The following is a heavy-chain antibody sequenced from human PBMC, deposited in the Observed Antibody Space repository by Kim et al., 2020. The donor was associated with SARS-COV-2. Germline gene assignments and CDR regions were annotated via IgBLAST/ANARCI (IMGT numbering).Heavy chain of an antibody. Sequence: GGSLRLSCTASGFTLSYYEINWVRQAPGKGLEWLSYISTSGANKYYADSVRGRLTISRDNAENSVSLQMNRLRAEDTALYYCARGYSTPHYNYGMDVWGQGTTVTVSS. V-gene: IGHV3-48*03. J-gene: IGHJ6*02. CDR3: ARGYSTPHYNYGMDV. CDR1: GFTLSYYE. CDR2: ISTSGANK. D-gene: IGHD2-8*01.